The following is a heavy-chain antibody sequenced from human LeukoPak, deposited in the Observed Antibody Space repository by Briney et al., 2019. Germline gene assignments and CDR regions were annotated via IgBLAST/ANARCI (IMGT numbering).Heavy chain of an antibody. V-gene: IGHV3-23*01. CDR3: TKYAPPTTVVTRFFDS. CDR2: IGSDGGGI. D-gene: IGHD4-23*01. Sequence: SGGSLRLSCAASGFTFSSSSISWVRQAPGRGLEWVSVIGSDGGGIQYADSVKGRFSISRDNSKDTLYLQMNSLRVDDTAIYFCTKYAPPTTVVTRFFDSWGQGTMVTVSS. J-gene: IGHJ4*02. CDR1: GFTFSSSS.